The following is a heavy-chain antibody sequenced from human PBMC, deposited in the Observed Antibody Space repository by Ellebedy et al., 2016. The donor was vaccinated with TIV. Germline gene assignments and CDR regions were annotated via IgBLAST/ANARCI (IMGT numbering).Heavy chain of an antibody. J-gene: IGHJ3*02. CDR2: IIPIFGTA. Sequence: SVKVSXKASGGTFSSYAISWVRQAPGQGLEWMGGIIPIFGTANYAQKFQGRVTITADESTSTAYMELSSLRSEDTAVYYCARVLRELSDAFDIWGQGTMVTVSS. CDR1: GGTFSSYA. V-gene: IGHV1-69*13. CDR3: ARVLRELSDAFDI. D-gene: IGHD1-7*01.